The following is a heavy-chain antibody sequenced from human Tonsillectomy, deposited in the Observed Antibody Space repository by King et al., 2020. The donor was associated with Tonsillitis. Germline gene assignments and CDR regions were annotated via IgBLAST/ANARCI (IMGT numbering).Heavy chain of an antibody. D-gene: IGHD3-22*01. CDR2: ISANNGNT. V-gene: IGHV1-18*01. CDR3: AREVYYYDSSGYYSISALDY. CDR1: GYTFSSHG. J-gene: IGHJ4*02. Sequence: QLVQSGAEVRKPGASVKVSCKASGYTFSSHGISWVRQAPGQGLEWMGWISANNGNTNYEQKLQGRVTMTTDTSTSTAYMELRSLRSGETAVYYCAREVYYYDSSGYYSISALDYWGQGTLVTVSS.